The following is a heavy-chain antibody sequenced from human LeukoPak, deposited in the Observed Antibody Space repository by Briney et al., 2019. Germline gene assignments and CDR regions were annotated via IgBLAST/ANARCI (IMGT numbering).Heavy chain of an antibody. V-gene: IGHV3-48*01. D-gene: IGHD2-2*01. CDR3: AKRRSAAADYSLDY. J-gene: IGHJ4*02. CDR1: GFTFSSYS. CDR2: ISSSSSTI. Sequence: PGGSLRLSCAASGFTFSSYSMNWVRQAPGKGLEWVSYISSSSSTIYYADSVKGRFTISRDNAKNSLYLQMNSLRAEDTAVYYCAKRRSAAADYSLDYWGQGTLVTVSS.